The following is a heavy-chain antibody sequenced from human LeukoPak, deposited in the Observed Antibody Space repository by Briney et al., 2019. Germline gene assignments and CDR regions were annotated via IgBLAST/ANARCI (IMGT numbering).Heavy chain of an antibody. CDR1: GYSISSGYY. CDR3: ARALVVLRQVDY. Sequence: SETLSLTCTVSGYSISSGYYWGWIRQPPGKGLEWVASIYHSGSTCYNPSLKSRVTISVDTSKNQFSLKLSSVTAADTAVYYCARALVVLRQVDYWGQGTLVTVSS. D-gene: IGHD3-22*01. CDR2: IYHSGST. V-gene: IGHV4-38-2*02. J-gene: IGHJ4*02.